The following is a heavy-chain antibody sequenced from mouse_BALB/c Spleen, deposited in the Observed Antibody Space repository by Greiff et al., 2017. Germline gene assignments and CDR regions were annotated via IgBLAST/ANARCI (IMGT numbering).Heavy chain of an antibody. Sequence: QVQLQQSGPELVKPGASVKIPCKASGYAFTNYLIEWVKQRPGQGLEWIGVINPGSGGTNYNEKFKGKATLTADKSSSTAYMQLSSLTSDDSAVYFCARGPGTYFDYWGQGTTLTVSS. CDR3: ARGPGTYFDY. CDR2: INPGSGGT. V-gene: IGHV1-54*01. J-gene: IGHJ2*01. CDR1: GYAFTNYL. D-gene: IGHD4-1*01.